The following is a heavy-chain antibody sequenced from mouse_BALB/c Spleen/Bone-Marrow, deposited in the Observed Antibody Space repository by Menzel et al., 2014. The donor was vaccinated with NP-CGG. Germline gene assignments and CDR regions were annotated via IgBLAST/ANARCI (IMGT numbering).Heavy chain of an antibody. CDR3: ARDYANTAWFAF. CDR2: IDPANGNT. D-gene: IGHD1-1*01. V-gene: IGHV14-3*02. Sequence: EVQLQQSGAELVKPGASVKLSCTPSGFNIKDTHMHWVKQRPEQGLEWIGRIDPANGNTKYDPNFQGKATITADTSPNTASLQLSSLTSEDTAVYSCARDYANTAWFAFWGQGTLVTVS. CDR1: GFNIKDTH. J-gene: IGHJ3*01.